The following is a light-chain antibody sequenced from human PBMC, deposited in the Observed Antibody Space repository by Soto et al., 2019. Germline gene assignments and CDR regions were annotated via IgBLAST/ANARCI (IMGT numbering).Light chain of an antibody. J-gene: IGKJ3*01. CDR1: QGISSY. Sequence: DIQLTQSPSFLSASEGDRVTITCRASQGISSYLAWYQQKPGKAPKLLIYAASTLQSGVPSRFSGSGSGTEFTLKISSLQPEDFATYYCQQLNSYLFTFGPGTKVDIK. V-gene: IGKV1-9*01. CDR3: QQLNSYLFT. CDR2: AAS.